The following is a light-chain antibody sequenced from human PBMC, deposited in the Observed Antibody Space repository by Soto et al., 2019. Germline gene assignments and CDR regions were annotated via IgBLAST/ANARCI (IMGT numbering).Light chain of an antibody. J-gene: IGKJ1*01. CDR3: HQYGRSPT. Sequence: EIVLTQSPGTLSLSPGERATLSCRASQSVSRYLAWYQQKPGQAPRLLIYGGSTRATGIPDRFSGSGFGTDFTLTINRLEPEDFAVYYCHQYGRSPTFGQGTKVDIK. CDR2: GGS. CDR1: QSVSRY. V-gene: IGKV3-20*01.